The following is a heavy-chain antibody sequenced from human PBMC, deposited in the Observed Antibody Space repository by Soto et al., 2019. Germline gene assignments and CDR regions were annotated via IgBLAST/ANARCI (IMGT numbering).Heavy chain of an antibody. V-gene: IGHV3-23*01. J-gene: IGHJ3*02. CDR2: ISGSGGYST. CDR1: GFTFSSYA. CDR3: ARGASTVTTDAFDI. D-gene: IGHD4-17*01. Sequence: GGSLRLSCAASGFTFSSYAMSWVRQAPGKGLEWVSAISGSGGYSTYYADSVKGRFTISRDNSKNTLYLQMNSLRAEDTAVYYCARGASTVTTDAFDIWGQGTMVTVSS.